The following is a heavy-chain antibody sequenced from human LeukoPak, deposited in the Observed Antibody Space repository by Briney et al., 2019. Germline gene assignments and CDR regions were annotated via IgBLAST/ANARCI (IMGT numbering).Heavy chain of an antibody. V-gene: IGHV3-23*01. CDR3: ARGREWWAHYYFDY. J-gene: IGHJ4*02. CDR2: ISSSGGST. CDR1: GFTFSSYA. D-gene: IGHD2-15*01. Sequence: GGSLRLSCAASGFTFSSYAMSWVRQAPGKGLEWVSPISSSGGSTYYADSVKGRFTVSRDNSKNTLYLQMNSLRAEDTAVYYCARGREWWAHYYFDYWGQGTLVTVSS.